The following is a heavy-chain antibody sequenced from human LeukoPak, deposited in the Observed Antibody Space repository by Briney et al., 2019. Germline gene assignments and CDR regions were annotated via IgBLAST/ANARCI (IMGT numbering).Heavy chain of an antibody. CDR3: ARARGSYLLTYTDY. CDR2: IYYSGST. D-gene: IGHD1-26*01. Sequence: PSQTLSLTCTVSGGSISSGDYYWSWLRPPPGTGLEWLGYIYYSGSTYYNPSLKSRVTISVDTSKNQFSLKLSSVTAADTAVYYCARARGSYLLTYTDYWGQGTLVTVSS. CDR1: GGSISSGDYY. J-gene: IGHJ4*02. V-gene: IGHV4-30-4*08.